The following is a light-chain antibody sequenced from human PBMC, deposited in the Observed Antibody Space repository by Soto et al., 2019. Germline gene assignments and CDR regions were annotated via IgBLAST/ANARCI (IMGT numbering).Light chain of an antibody. CDR3: HSFDSRLIGLL. Sequence: QSALTQPPSVTGAPGQRVTISCTGSNSNIGAGYDVHWYRQFPGTAPKLLIYGNINRPSGVPDRFSGSKSGTSASLAIPGLQAEDEAHYYCHSFDSRLIGLLFGGGTKLTVL. J-gene: IGLJ2*01. V-gene: IGLV1-40*01. CDR1: NSNIGAGYD. CDR2: GNI.